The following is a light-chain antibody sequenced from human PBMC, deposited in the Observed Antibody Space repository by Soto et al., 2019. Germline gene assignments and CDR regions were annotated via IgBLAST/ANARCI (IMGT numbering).Light chain of an antibody. Sequence: DIQMTQSPSSVSASVGDRVIITCRASQGISSRLAWYQQKPGKAPNLLIYAASILHSEVPSRFSRSGSGTDFILTISSLQPEDFATYYCQQTNIFPYTFGQGTKLEIK. CDR2: AAS. V-gene: IGKV1-12*01. CDR1: QGISSR. CDR3: QQTNIFPYT. J-gene: IGKJ2*01.